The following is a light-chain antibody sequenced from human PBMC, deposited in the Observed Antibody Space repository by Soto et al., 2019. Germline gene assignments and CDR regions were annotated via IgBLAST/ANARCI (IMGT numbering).Light chain of an antibody. CDR2: AAS. CDR1: QDINSY. V-gene: IGKV1D-16*01. Sequence: DVQMTQSPSSLSASVGDRVTITCRASQDINSYLAWYQQKPGNAPKSLIYAASSLQTGVPSRFSGSESGTDFTLTISNLQPEESATYYCQQYNIYPLTFGGWTKVEIK. J-gene: IGKJ4*01. CDR3: QQYNIYPLT.